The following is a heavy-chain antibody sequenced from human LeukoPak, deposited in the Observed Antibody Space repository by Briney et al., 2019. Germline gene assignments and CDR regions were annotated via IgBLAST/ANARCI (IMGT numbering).Heavy chain of an antibody. CDR1: GGTFSSYA. CDR2: IIPIFGTA. D-gene: IGHD3-22*01. J-gene: IGHJ5*02. CDR3: ARGYYDSSGSSWFDP. V-gene: IGHV1-69*05. Sequence: SVKVSCKASGGTFSSYAISSVRQAPGQGLEWMGGIIPIFGTANYAQKFQGRVTITTDESTSTAYMELSSLRSEDTAVYYCARGYYDSSGSSWFDPWGQGTLVTVSS.